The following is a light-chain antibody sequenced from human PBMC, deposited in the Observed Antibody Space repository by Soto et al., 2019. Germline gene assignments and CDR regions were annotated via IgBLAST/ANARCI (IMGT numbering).Light chain of an antibody. J-gene: IGKJ4*01. Sequence: DIQMTHAPSSLSASLGDRVTITCQASQDISNYLNWYQQKPGKAPKLLIYDASNLETGVPSRFSGSRSGTDFTFTISSLQPEDIATYYCQQYDNLPLTFGGGTKVDIK. V-gene: IGKV1-33*01. CDR1: QDISNY. CDR3: QQYDNLPLT. CDR2: DAS.